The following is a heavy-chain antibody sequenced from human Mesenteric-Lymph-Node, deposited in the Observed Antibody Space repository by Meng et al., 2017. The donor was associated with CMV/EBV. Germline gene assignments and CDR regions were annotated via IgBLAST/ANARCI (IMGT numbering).Heavy chain of an antibody. CDR1: GFTFSSYA. CDR3: ARWLLGDDAFDI. CDR2: ISYDGSNK. Sequence: GGSLRLSCAASGFTFSSYAMHWVRQAPGKGLEWVAVISYDGSNKLNADSVKGRFTISRDNSRNTLYLQMNSLRAEDTAVYYCARWLLGDDAFDIWGQGTMVTVSS. J-gene: IGHJ3*02. V-gene: IGHV3-30-3*01. D-gene: IGHD3-22*01.